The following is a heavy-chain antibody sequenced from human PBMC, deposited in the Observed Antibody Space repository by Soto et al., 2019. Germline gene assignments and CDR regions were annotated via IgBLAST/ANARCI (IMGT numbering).Heavy chain of an antibody. CDR1: GYTFTGYY. D-gene: IGHD6-19*01. CDR3: ARDLEGDSSGWASLDY. CDR2: IIPIFGTA. J-gene: IGHJ4*02. Sequence: ASVKVSCKASGYTFTGYYMHWVRQAPGQGLEWMGGIIPIFGTANYAQKFQGRVTITADESTSTAYMELSSLRSEDTAVYYCARDLEGDSSGWASLDYWGQGTLVTVSS. V-gene: IGHV1-69*13.